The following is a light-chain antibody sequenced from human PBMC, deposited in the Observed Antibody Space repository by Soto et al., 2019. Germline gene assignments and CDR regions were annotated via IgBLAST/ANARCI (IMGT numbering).Light chain of an antibody. V-gene: IGKV1-5*03. CDR2: KSS. CDR3: QQFNTSPWT. CDR1: QSLGIW. Sequence: DIQMTQSPSTLSASVGDRVTITCRASQSLGIWLAWHQQKPGRAPKLLIYKSSILESGVPSRFSGSGSGTEFTLTISSLQPDDFATYYCQQFNTSPWTFGQGTKVDIK. J-gene: IGKJ1*01.